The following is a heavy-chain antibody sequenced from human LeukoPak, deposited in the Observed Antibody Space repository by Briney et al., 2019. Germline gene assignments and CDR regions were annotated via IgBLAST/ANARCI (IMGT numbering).Heavy chain of an antibody. J-gene: IGHJ3*02. V-gene: IGHV4-38-2*02. Sequence: SSETLSLTCTVSGYSISSGYYWGWIRQPPGKGLEWIGSIYHSGSTYYNPSLKSRVTISVDTSKNQFSLKLSSVTAADTAVYYCARGSDYYDSSGYSDAFDIWGQGTMVTVSS. D-gene: IGHD3-22*01. CDR1: GYSISSGYY. CDR2: IYHSGST. CDR3: ARGSDYYDSSGYSDAFDI.